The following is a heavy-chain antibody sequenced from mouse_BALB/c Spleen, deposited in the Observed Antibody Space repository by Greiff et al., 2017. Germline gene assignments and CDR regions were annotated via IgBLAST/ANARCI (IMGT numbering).Heavy chain of an antibody. D-gene: IGHD1-1*01. V-gene: IGHV3-8*02. CDR2: ISYSGST. J-gene: IGHJ2*01. Sequence: EVQLKESGPSLVKPSQTLSLTCSVTGDSITSGYWNWIRKFPGNKLEYMGYISYSGSTYYNPSLKSRISITRDTSKNQYYLQLNSVTTEDTATYYCARGGTTVVEYYFDYWGQGTTLTVSS. CDR1: GDSITSGY. CDR3: ARGGTTVVEYYFDY.